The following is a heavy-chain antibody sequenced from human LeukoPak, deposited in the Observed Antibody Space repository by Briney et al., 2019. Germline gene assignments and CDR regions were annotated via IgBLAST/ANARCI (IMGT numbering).Heavy chain of an antibody. CDR1: GGTFSSYA. Sequence: APVKVSCKASGGTFSSYAISWVRQAPGQGLEWMGGIIPIFGTANYAQKFQGRVTITADESKSTAYMELSSLRSEDTAVYYCARDPSEWELLNWGQGTLVTVSS. D-gene: IGHD1-26*01. J-gene: IGHJ4*02. CDR2: IIPIFGTA. V-gene: IGHV1-69*13. CDR3: ARDPSEWELLN.